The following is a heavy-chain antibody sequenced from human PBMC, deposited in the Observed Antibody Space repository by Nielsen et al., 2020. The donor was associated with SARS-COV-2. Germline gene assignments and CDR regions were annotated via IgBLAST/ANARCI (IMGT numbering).Heavy chain of an antibody. D-gene: IGHD6-13*01. CDR2: ISWNSGSI. Sequence: SLKISCAASGFTFDDYAMHWVRQAPGKGLEWVSGISWNSGSIGYADSVKGRFTISRDNAKNSLYLQMNSLRAEDTALYYCAKLFSPGYSSDYWGQGTPVTASS. CDR3: AKLFSPGYSSDY. V-gene: IGHV3-9*01. CDR1: GFTFDDYA. J-gene: IGHJ4*02.